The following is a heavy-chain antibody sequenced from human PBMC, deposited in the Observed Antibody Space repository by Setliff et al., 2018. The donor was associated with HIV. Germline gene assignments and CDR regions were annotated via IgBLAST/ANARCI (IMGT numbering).Heavy chain of an antibody. CDR1: GGSMSGYY. J-gene: IGHJ4*02. V-gene: IGHV4-59*08. D-gene: IGHD5-18*01. CDR2: VYFSGTA. CDR3: ARLSDTAMASFDS. Sequence: SETLSLTCSVSGGSMSGYYWSWIRQPPGNGLEYIGDVYFSGTANYNSSLKSRVTISIDTSRSHFSLRLTSVTAADTAVYYCARLSDTAMASFDSWGQGILVTVSS.